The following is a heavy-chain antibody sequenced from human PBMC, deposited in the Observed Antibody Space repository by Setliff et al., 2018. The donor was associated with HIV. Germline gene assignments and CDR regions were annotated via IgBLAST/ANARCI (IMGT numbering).Heavy chain of an antibody. CDR3: ARAIVYGSAFDI. V-gene: IGHV4-61*09. D-gene: IGHD6-13*01. Sequence: SETLSLTCTVSGGSISSGSYYWSWIRQPAGKGLEWIGHIHASGNTNYNPSLKSRVTISVDTSKKYFSLRLTSVTAADAAVDYCARAIVYGSAFDIWGQGTMVTVSS. J-gene: IGHJ3*02. CDR1: GGSISSGSYY. CDR2: IHASGNT.